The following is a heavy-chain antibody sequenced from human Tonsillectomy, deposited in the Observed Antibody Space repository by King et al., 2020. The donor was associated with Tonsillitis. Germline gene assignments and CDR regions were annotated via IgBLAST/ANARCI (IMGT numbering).Heavy chain of an antibody. CDR1: GFTFSSYS. Sequence: EVQLVESGGGLVKPGGSLRLSCAASGFTFSSYSMNWVRQAPGKGLEWVSSISSSSSYIYYADSVKGRFTISRDNAKNSLYLQMNSLRAEDTAVYYCARDYYYGSEHYYYYYGMDVWGQGTTVTVSS. D-gene: IGHD3-10*01. CDR2: ISSSSSYI. J-gene: IGHJ6*02. V-gene: IGHV3-21*01. CDR3: ARDYYYGSEHYYYYYGMDV.